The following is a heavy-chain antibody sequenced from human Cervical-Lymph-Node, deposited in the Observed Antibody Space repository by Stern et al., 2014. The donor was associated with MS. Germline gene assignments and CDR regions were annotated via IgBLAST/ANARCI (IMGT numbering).Heavy chain of an antibody. D-gene: IGHD2-8*01. Sequence: QVTLRESGPVLVKPTETLTLTCTVSGFSLSHARMGVSWIRQPPGKPLEWLSHIFSNDEKFYSTSLKSRLTISRDTSKSQVVLTMTNMDPVDTATYYCARIEDKYGHMGEFDYWGQGTLVTVSS. CDR1: GFSLSHARMG. J-gene: IGHJ4*02. CDR2: IFSNDEK. CDR3: ARIEDKYGHMGEFDY. V-gene: IGHV2-26*01.